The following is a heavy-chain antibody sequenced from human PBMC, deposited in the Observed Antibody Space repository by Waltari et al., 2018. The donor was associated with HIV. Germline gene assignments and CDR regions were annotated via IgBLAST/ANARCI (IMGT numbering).Heavy chain of an antibody. D-gene: IGHD3-10*01. J-gene: IGHJ2*01. Sequence: EVQLLESGGGLVQPGGSLRLSCAASGFTFSNFWMHWVRQVPRKGPVWISRLNGDGTTNLYADSVKGRFTISRDNTRDALYLQMNSLRAEDTAVYYCARRHATEGVLDLWGRGTLVTVSS. CDR1: GFTFSNFW. CDR2: LNGDGTTN. V-gene: IGHV3-74*01. CDR3: ARRHATEGVLDL.